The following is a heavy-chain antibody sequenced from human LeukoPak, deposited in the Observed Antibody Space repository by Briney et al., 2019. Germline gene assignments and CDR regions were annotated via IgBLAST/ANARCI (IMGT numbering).Heavy chain of an antibody. CDR2: IGTAGDT. J-gene: IGHJ4*02. D-gene: IGHD1-1*01. CDR1: VFTFSDYD. V-gene: IGHV3-13*01. CDR3: ARVAKERVGGVYYFDY. Sequence: PGGSLRLSCAASVFTFSDYDMHWVRQATGKGLEWVSAIGTAGDTYYTGSVKGRFTISRENAKNSLYLQMNSLRAGDTAVYYCARVAKERVGGVYYFDYWGPGTLVTVSS.